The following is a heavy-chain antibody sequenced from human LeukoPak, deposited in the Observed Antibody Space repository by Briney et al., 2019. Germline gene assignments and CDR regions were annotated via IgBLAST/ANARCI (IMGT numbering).Heavy chain of an antibody. CDR2: ISAYNGNT. J-gene: IGHJ3*02. Sequence: ASVKVSCKASGYTFTSYGISWVRQAPGQGLEWMGWISAYNGNTNYAQKLQGRVTMTTDTSTSTAYTELRSLRSDDTAVYYCARILPSSVAFDIWGQGTMVTVSS. CDR3: ARILPSSVAFDI. D-gene: IGHD3-10*01. CDR1: GYTFTSYG. V-gene: IGHV1-18*01.